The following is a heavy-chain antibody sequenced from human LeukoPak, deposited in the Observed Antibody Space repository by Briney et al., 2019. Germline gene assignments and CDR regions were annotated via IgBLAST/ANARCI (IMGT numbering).Heavy chain of an antibody. CDR2: INHSGST. CDR3: ARVSTIAVAGYYYYGMDV. Sequence: SETLSLTCAVYGGSFSGYYWSWIRQPPGKGLEWIGEINHSGSTNYSPSLKSRVTISVDTSKNQFSLKLSSVTAADTAVYYCARVSTIAVAGYYYYGMDVWGQGTTVTVSS. J-gene: IGHJ6*02. CDR1: GGSFSGYY. D-gene: IGHD6-19*01. V-gene: IGHV4-34*01.